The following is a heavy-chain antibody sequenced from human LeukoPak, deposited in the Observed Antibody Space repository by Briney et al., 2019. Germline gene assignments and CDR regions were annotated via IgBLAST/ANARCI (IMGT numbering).Heavy chain of an antibody. CDR3: AKEYDSGGSGAYFDY. CDR2: ISSDGGTK. D-gene: IGHD3-10*01. J-gene: IGHJ4*02. Sequence: GGSLRLSCTASKFTFSNYGMQWVRQAPGKGLEWVAVISSDGGTKYYADSVKGRFTLSRDNSRNTLDLQMNSLGPEDTAVYYCAKEYDSGGSGAYFDYWGQGTLVTVSS. V-gene: IGHV3-30*18. CDR1: KFTFSNYG.